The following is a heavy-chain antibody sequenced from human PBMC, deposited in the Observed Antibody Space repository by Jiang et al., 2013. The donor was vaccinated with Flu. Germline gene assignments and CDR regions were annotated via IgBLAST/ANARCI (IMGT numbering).Heavy chain of an antibody. CDR1: GFTFSSYA. CDR3: ARVCYYDSSGYCMDV. J-gene: IGHJ6*02. CDR2: ISYDGSNK. Sequence: VVQPGRSLRLSCAASGFTFSSYAMHWVRQAPGKGLEWVAVISYDGSNKYYADSVKGRFTISRDNSKNTLYLQMNSLRAEDTAVYYCARVCYYDSSGYCMDVWGQGTTVTVSS. V-gene: IGHV3-30-3*01. D-gene: IGHD3-22*01.